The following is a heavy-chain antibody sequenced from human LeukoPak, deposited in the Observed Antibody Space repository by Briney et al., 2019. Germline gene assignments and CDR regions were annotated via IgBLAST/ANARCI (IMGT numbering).Heavy chain of an antibody. Sequence: SETLSLTCTVSGGSISSYYWSWIRQPPGKGLEWIGYIYYSGSTNYNPSLKSRVTISVDTSKNQFSLKLSSVTAADTAVYYCARLLPATVDAFDIWGQGTMVTVS. V-gene: IGHV4-59*08. J-gene: IGHJ3*02. D-gene: IGHD2-2*01. CDR2: IYYSGST. CDR1: GGSISSYY. CDR3: ARLLPATVDAFDI.